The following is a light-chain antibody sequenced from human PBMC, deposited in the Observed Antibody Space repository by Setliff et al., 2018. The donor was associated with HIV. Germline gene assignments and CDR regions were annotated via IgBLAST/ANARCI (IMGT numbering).Light chain of an antibody. CDR1: KIGRKS. Sequence: SYELTQPPSVSVAPGKTARITCGGNKIGRKSVHWYQQKPGQAPVLVVYDDSDQPSKISERFSGSKSGNMATLTINRVEAGDEADYYCQVWDNNGDFYVFGSGTKVTLL. V-gene: IGLV3-21*03. CDR2: DDS. CDR3: QVWDNNGDFYV. J-gene: IGLJ1*01.